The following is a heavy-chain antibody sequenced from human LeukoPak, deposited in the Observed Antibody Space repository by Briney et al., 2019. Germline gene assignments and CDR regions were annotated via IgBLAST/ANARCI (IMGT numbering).Heavy chain of an antibody. CDR1: GGSVSHGGYY. CDR2: SGST. J-gene: IGHJ6*02. V-gene: IGHV4-31*03. CDR3: ARDAGYGMDV. Sequence: PSETLSLTCTVSGGSVSHGGYYWSWIRQHPGKGLEWIGYSGSTYYNPSLKSRVTISVDTSKNQFSLTLSSVTAVDTAVYYCARDAGYGMDVWGQGTTVTVSS. D-gene: IGHD6-13*01.